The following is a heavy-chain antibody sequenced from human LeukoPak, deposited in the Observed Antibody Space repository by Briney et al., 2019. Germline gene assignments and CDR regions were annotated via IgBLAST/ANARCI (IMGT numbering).Heavy chain of an antibody. V-gene: IGHV3-9*01. CDR3: AKDYGYSSSWYDY. CDR1: GFTFDDYG. CDR2: ISWNGASV. D-gene: IGHD6-13*01. J-gene: IGHJ4*02. Sequence: PGRSLRLSCGASGFTFDDYGMHWVRQAPGKGLEWVSSISWNGASVGYVDSAKGRFTISRDNAKKTLYLQMNSLTAEDTALYYCAKDYGYSSSWYDYWGQGTLVTVSS.